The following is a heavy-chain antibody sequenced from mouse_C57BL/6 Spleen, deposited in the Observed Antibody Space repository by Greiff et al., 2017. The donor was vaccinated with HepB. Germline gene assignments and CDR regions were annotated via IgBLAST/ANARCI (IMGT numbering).Heavy chain of an antibody. CDR1: GYTFTSYW. Sequence: QVQLQQSGAELVKPGASVKLSCKASGYTFTSYWMHWVKQRPGRGLEWIGWIDPNSGDTKYNEKFKSKATLTVDKPSSTAYMQLSSLTSEEAAVYYGASSYYYGSSYWYFDVWGTGTTVTVSS. D-gene: IGHD1-1*01. CDR2: IDPNSGDT. J-gene: IGHJ1*03. V-gene: IGHV1-72*01. CDR3: ASSYYYGSSYWYFDV.